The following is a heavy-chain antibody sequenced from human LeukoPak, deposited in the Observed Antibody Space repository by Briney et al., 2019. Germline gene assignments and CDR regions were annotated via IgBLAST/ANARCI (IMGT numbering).Heavy chain of an antibody. J-gene: IGHJ4*02. CDR2: INPNSGDT. CDR1: GYTFTGYF. V-gene: IGHV1-2*02. Sequence: ASVKVSCKASGYTFTGYFMHWVRQAPGQGLEWMGWINPNSGDTNYAQKFQGRVTMTRDTSISTAYMELNRLRSDHTAVYYCAMTDLTYYFDYWGQGTLVTVSS. CDR3: AMTDLTYYFDY. D-gene: IGHD2-21*02.